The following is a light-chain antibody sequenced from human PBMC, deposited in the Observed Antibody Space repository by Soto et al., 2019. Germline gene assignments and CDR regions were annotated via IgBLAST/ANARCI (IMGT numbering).Light chain of an antibody. CDR1: QIISRW. CDR2: DAS. V-gene: IGKV1-5*01. CDR3: QQYNTVRWT. Sequence: DIQLTQSPSFLSASVGDRVTITCRASQIISRWLAWSQQKPGKAPKLLIYDASTLEVGVPSRFSGSASGTEFTLTISSLQPDDFATYYCQQYNTVRWTFGQGTKVDIK. J-gene: IGKJ1*01.